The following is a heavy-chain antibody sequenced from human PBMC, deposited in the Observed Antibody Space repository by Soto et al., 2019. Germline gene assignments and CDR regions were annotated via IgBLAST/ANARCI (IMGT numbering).Heavy chain of an antibody. CDR1: GFSLSTSGVG. D-gene: IGHD2-15*01. CDR2: IYWDDDK. Sequence: QITLKESGPTLVKPTQTLTLTCTFSGFSLSTSGVGVGWIRQPPGKALEWLALIYWDDDKRYSPSLKSRLTITKDNSKNQVVLTMTNMDPGDTATYYWAHSYSCSGDSCYSNIGWLDPWGQGTLVTVSS. V-gene: IGHV2-5*02. J-gene: IGHJ5*02. CDR3: AHSYSCSGDSCYSNIGWLDP.